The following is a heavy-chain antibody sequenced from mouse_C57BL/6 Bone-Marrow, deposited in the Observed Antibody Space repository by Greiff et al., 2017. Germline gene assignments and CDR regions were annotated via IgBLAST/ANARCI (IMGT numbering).Heavy chain of an antibody. D-gene: IGHD2-2*01. Sequence: EVNVVESEGGLVQPGSSMKLSCTASGFTFSDYYMAWVRQVPEKGLEWVANINYDGSSTYYLDSLKSRFIISRDNAKNILYLQMSSLKSEDTATYYCARDGIYYGYDVTGYYAMDYWGQGTSVTVSS. CDR2: INYDGSST. V-gene: IGHV5-16*01. J-gene: IGHJ4*01. CDR1: GFTFSDYY. CDR3: ARDGIYYGYDVTGYYAMDY.